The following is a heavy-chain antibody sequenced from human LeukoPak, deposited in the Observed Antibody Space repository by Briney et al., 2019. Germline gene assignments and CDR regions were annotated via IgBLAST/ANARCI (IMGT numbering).Heavy chain of an antibody. CDR1: GFTFSSYS. CDR3: ARDDSSGYYLDAFDI. V-gene: IGHV3-21*01. CDR2: ISSSSSYI. Sequence: GGSLRLSCAASGFTFSSYSMNWVRQAPGKGLGWVSSISSSSSYIYYADSVKGRFTISRDNAKNSLYLQMNSLRAEDTAVYHCARDDSSGYYLDAFDIWGQGTMVTVSS. D-gene: IGHD3-22*01. J-gene: IGHJ3*02.